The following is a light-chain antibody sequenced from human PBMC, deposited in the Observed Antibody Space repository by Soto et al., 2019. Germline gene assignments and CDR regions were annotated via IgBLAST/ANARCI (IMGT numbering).Light chain of an antibody. Sequence: EIVLTQSPGTLSLSPGERATLSCRASELLSSSYLVWYQQKPGQAPRLLIYAASRRATGIPDRFSGSGSATEYTLTINTLEPEDFAVYYCQQPGTFGQGTKLEIK. CDR1: ELLSSSY. CDR2: AAS. V-gene: IGKV3-20*01. CDR3: QQPGT. J-gene: IGKJ2*01.